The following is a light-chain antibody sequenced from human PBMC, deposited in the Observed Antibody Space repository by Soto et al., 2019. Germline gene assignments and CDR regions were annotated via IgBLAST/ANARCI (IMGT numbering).Light chain of an antibody. V-gene: IGLV2-14*01. J-gene: IGLJ1*01. Sequence: QSALTLPASVSGSPGQSITISCTGTSSDVGGYDFVSWYQHHPGKAPKLIIYEVSTRPSGVSNRFSGSKSGNTASLTISGVQADDEADYYCSSYTSDWGVFGTGTKVTVL. CDR3: SSYTSDWGV. CDR1: SSDVGGYDF. CDR2: EVS.